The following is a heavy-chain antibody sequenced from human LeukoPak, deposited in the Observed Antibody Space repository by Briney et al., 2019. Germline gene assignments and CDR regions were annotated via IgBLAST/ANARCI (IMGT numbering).Heavy chain of an antibody. J-gene: IGHJ4*02. CDR3: AGDDYNDNASTLK. D-gene: IGHD5-24*01. CDR2: IATDSSSM. CDR1: GFTFRRHG. Sequence: PGGSLRLSCAAAGFTFRRHGMHWFRQAPGKGLDWVSYIATDSSSMYYADSVRGRFTVSRDNAKHSMYLQMDALRADDTGVYECAGDDYNDNASTLKWGQGTLVTVSS. V-gene: IGHV3-48*01.